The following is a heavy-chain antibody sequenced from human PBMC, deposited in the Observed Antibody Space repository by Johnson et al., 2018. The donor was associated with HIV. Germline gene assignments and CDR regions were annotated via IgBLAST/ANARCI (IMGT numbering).Heavy chain of an antibody. CDR3: VRVGHGSDYYRDACEI. CDR1: GFTFSIYD. V-gene: IGHV3-13*01. CDR2: IGTAGDT. D-gene: IGHD3-22*01. Sequence: VQLVESGGGLVQPGGSLRLSCAASGFTFSIYDMHWVRQVTGKGLEWVSAIGTAGDTYYPGSVKGRFTISRENAQNSLYRQMNSLTAGDTAMYYCVRVGHGSDYYRDACEIWGQGTMVTVSS. J-gene: IGHJ3*02.